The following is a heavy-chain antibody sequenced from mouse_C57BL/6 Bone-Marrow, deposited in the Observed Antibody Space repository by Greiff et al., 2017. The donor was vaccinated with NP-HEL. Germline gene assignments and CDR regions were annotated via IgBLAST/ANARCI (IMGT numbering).Heavy chain of an antibody. CDR2: IWSGGST. CDR1: GFSLTSYG. V-gene: IGHV2-2*01. D-gene: IGHD1-1*01. Sequence: VQVVESGPGLVQPSQSLSITCTVSGFSLTSYGVHWVRQSPGKGLEWLGVIWSGGSTDYNAAFISRLSISKDNSKSQVFFKMNRLQADDTAIYYCASSHYYGSSYNYAMDYWGQGTSVTVSS. CDR3: ASSHYYGSSYNYAMDY. J-gene: IGHJ4*01.